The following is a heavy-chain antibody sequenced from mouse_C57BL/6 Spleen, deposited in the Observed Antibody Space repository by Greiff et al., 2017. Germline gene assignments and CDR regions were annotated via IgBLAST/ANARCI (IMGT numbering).Heavy chain of an antibody. V-gene: IGHV1-69*01. D-gene: IGHD1-1*01. CDR1: GYTFTSYW. J-gene: IGHJ4*01. Sequence: QVQLQQPGAELVMPGASVKLSCKASGYTFTSYWMHWVKQRPGQGLEWIGEIDPSDSYTNYNQKFKGKSTLTVDKSSSTAYMQLSSLTSEDSAVYYCARRHTPVVSYAMDYWGQGTSVTVSS. CDR3: ARRHTPVVSYAMDY. CDR2: IDPSDSYT.